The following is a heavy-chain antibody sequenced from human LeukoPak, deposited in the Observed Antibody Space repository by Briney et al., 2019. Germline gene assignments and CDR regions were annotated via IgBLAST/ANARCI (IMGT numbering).Heavy chain of an antibody. CDR1: GFTFSSYS. CDR2: ISSSSSYT. J-gene: IGHJ4*02. Sequence: PGGSLRLSCAASGFTFSSYSMNWVRQAPGKGLEWVSSISSSSSYTYYADPVKGRFTISRDNAKNSLYLQMNSLRAEDTAVYYCASAIFGVAPNAQNWGQGTLVTVSS. CDR3: ASAIFGVAPNAQN. D-gene: IGHD3-3*01. V-gene: IGHV3-21*01.